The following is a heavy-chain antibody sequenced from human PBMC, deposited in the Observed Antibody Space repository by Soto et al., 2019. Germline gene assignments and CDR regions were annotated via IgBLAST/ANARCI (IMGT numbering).Heavy chain of an antibody. D-gene: IGHD3-16*01. CDR2: IIPILGET. CDR1: GTIFSSYT. J-gene: IGHJ6*02. V-gene: IGHV1-69*08. Sequence: QVQLVQSGAEVKKPGSSVRVSCKASGTIFSSYTISWVRQAPGQGLEWMGRIIPILGETNSAQKFQGRVTLTADKDTNTAYMELNSLRLEDTALYYCARGLGGRMDDWGQGTTVTVSS. CDR3: ARGLGGRMDD.